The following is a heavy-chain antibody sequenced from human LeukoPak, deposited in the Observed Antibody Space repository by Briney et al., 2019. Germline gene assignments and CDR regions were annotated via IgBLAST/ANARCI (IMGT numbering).Heavy chain of an antibody. CDR1: GGSINGYY. J-gene: IGHJ2*01. V-gene: IGHV4-59*01. Sequence: SETLSLTCTVSGGSINGYYWSWIRQPPGEGPEWIGYIYYLGSTNYNPSLRSPVTISLDTSKNQFSLNLRSVTAADTAVYYCARNYYDNSASYASDWYFDVWGRGTLVTVSS. CDR2: IYYLGST. D-gene: IGHD3-22*01. CDR3: ARNYYDNSASYASDWYFDV.